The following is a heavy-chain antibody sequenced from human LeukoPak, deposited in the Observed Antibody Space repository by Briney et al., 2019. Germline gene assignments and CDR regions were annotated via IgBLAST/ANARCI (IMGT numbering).Heavy chain of an antibody. D-gene: IGHD2-15*01. CDR3: ARVVVAAVFYYGMDV. V-gene: IGHV3-30*03. CDR1: GFIFSSYG. Sequence: GGSLRLSCEASGFIFSSYGFHWVRQGPGKGLEWVALISNDGGIEYYADSVKGRFTISRDNSKNTLYLQMNSVTGEDTAVYYCARVVVAAVFYYGMDVWGQGTTVTISS. J-gene: IGHJ6*02. CDR2: ISNDGGIE.